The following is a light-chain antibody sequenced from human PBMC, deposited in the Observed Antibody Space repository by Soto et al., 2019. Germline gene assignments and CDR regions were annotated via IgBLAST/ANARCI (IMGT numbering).Light chain of an antibody. J-gene: IGLJ2*01. V-gene: IGLV2-23*02. CDR1: SSDVGSYDL. CDR3: CSYAGPITLQ. CDR2: EVS. Sequence: QSALTQPASVSGSPGQSITISCTGTSSDVGSYDLVSWYQQHPGKAPKLMIYEVSKRPSGVSNRFFGSKSGNTASLTISGLQAEDEADYYYCSYAGPITLQFGGGTKVTVL.